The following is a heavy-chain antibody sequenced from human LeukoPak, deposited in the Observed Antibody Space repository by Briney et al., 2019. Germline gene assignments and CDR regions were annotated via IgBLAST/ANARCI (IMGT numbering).Heavy chain of an antibody. D-gene: IGHD3-22*01. J-gene: IGHJ4*02. Sequence: SETLSLTCSVSGGSVSSNNYQWNWIRQPPGKGLEWIGDIYHSGSTNYNPSLKSRVTISVDTSKNQFSLKLSSVTAADTAVYYCARGNSYYDSSGAFDYWGQGTLVTVSS. CDR3: ARGNSYYDSSGAFDY. V-gene: IGHV4-61*01. CDR2: IYHSGST. CDR1: GGSVSSNNYQ.